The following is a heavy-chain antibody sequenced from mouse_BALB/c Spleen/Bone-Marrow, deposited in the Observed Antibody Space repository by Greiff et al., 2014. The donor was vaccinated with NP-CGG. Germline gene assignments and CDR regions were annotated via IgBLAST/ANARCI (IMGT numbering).Heavy chain of an antibody. V-gene: IGHV1-80*01. D-gene: IGHD1-1*01. CDR1: GYAFSSYW. CDR2: IYPGDGDT. J-gene: IGHJ4*01. CDR3: ARSLYYGSSYPLYAMDY. Sequence: VQLQQSGADLVRPGSSVKISCKASGYAFSSYWMNWVKQRPGQGLEWIGQIYPGDGDTNYNGKFEGKATLTADRSSSTAYMQLSSLTSEDSAVYFCARSLYYGSSYPLYAMDYWGQGTSVTVSS.